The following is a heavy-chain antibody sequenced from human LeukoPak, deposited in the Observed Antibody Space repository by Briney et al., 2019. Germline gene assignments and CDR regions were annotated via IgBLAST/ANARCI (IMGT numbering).Heavy chain of an antibody. V-gene: IGHV1-69*05. CDR1: GGTFSSYA. J-gene: IGHJ4*02. D-gene: IGHD6-19*01. Sequence: GASVKVSCKASGGTFSSYAISWVRQAPGQGLEWMGGIIPIFGTANYAQKFQGRVTMTRDTSTSTVYMELSSLRSEDTAVYYCAREGSGWYFDYWGQGTLVTVSS. CDR2: IIPIFGTA. CDR3: AREGSGWYFDY.